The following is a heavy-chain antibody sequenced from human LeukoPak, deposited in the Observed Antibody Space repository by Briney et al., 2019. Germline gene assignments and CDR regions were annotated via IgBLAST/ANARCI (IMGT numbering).Heavy chain of an antibody. D-gene: IGHD6-19*01. V-gene: IGHV4-34*01. Sequence: PSETLSLTCAVYGGSFSGYYWSWVRQPPGKGLEWIGEINHSGSTNYNPSLKSRVTISVDTSKNQFSLKLSSVTAADTAVYYCARGIAVAGRNFDYWGQGTLVTVSS. CDR1: GGSFSGYY. CDR3: ARGIAVAGRNFDY. CDR2: INHSGST. J-gene: IGHJ4*02.